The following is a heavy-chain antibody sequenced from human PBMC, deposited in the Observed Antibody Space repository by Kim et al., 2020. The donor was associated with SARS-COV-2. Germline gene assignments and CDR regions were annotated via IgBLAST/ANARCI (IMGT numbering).Heavy chain of an antibody. V-gene: IGHV3-53*04. CDR2: GASP. J-gene: IGHJ4*03. Sequence: GASPNYADSMKGQFTIARHNSNDTLYLQMNSRRAEDTAVYYCSNSCWYAYWGQGTLVTVSS. D-gene: IGHD6-19*01. CDR3: SNSCWYAY.